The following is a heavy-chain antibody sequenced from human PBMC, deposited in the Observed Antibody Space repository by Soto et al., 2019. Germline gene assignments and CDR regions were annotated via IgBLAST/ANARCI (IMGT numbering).Heavy chain of an antibody. V-gene: IGHV3-23*01. J-gene: IGHJ4*02. CDR2: ISASGDST. CDR1: GFSFSDFG. Sequence: HPGGSLRLSCAASGFSFSDFGMTWVRQAPGKGLEWVSSISASGDSTFYTGSVKGRISISRDDSKDTLYLQMNDLRVEDTALYYCGKLSGSTCYFAIDFWGQGVLVTVSS. D-gene: IGHD2-15*01. CDR3: GKLSGSTCYFAIDF.